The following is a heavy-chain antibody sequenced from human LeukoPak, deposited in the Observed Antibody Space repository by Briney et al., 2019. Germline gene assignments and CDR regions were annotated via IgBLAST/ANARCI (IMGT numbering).Heavy chain of an antibody. Sequence: SETLSLTCAVSGYSISSGYYWGWIRQPPGKGLEWIGTIYHSGSTYYNPSLKSRVTISVDTSKNQFSLKLTSVAAADTAVYYCARVRGYCSGTICYRYYFDYWGQGTLVTVSS. D-gene: IGHD2-2*01. CDR3: ARVRGYCSGTICYRYYFDY. CDR2: IYHSGST. CDR1: GYSISSGYY. V-gene: IGHV4-38-2*01. J-gene: IGHJ4*02.